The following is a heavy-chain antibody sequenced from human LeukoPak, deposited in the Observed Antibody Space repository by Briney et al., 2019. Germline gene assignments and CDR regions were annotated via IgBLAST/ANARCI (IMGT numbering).Heavy chain of an antibody. Sequence: PGGSLRLSCAASGFTFSSYSMSWVRQAPGKGLEWVSYISSSSSTIYYADSVKGRFTISRDNAKNSLYLQMNSLRAEDTAVYYCARETGVAPTYYDILTGYYTLFYFDYWGQGTLVTVSS. D-gene: IGHD3-9*01. J-gene: IGHJ4*02. CDR2: ISSSSSTI. CDR3: ARETGVAPTYYDILTGYYTLFYFDY. V-gene: IGHV3-48*01. CDR1: GFTFSSYS.